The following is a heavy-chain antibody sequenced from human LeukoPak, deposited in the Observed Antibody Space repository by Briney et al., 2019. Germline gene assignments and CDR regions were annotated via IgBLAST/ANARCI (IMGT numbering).Heavy chain of an antibody. CDR3: ARDSYGMDV. CDR2: MYSGGNT. V-gene: IGHV3-53*01. J-gene: IGHJ6*02. Sequence: GGSLRLSCAASGFTVSSNYMTWVRQAPGKGLEWLSVMYSGGNTYYAASVEGRFTISRDNSKNTVYLQMNSLRAEDTAVYYCARDSYGMDVWGQGTTVTVSS. CDR1: GFTVSSNY.